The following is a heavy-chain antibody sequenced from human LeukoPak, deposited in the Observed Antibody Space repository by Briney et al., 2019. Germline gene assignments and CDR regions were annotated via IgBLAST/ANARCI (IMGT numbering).Heavy chain of an antibody. V-gene: IGHV1-2*02. J-gene: IGHJ6*03. CDR2: MNPNSGGT. D-gene: IGHD2-21*02. CDR3: AKAVVTATKYYYYYMDV. CDR1: GYTFTDYS. Sequence: GASVKVSCKASGYTFTDYSMHWVRPAPGQGLEWMGWMNPNSGGTNYAQKFQGRVTMTRDTSISTAYMELSRLRSDDTAVYYCAKAVVTATKYYYYYMDVWGKGTTVTVSS.